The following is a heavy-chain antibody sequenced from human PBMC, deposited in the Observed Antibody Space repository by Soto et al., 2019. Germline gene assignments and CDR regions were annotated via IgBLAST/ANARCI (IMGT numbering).Heavy chain of an antibody. V-gene: IGHV1-8*01. CDR3: ARGGVGWFDP. Sequence: QVQLVQSGAEVKKPGESVKVSCKTSGYTFTSYDINWVRQATGQGLEWMGWRNPNSGNTGYAQKFQGRVIIPGHTSISTAYMELRSLRSEDTAGYYFARGGVGWFDPWGQGTLVTVSS. J-gene: IGHJ5*02. CDR1: GYTFTSYD. D-gene: IGHD2-15*01. CDR2: RNPNSGNT.